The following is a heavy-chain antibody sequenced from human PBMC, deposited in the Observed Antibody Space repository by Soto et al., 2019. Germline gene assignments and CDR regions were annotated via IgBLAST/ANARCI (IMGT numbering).Heavy chain of an antibody. CDR2: VYYTGST. CDR3: ASSKYDVVAGSVWFDP. J-gene: IGHJ5*02. CDR1: GGSISGSY. D-gene: IGHD2-21*01. Sequence: PXETLSLTCSVSGGSISGSYWSWIRQSPGKGLEWLGYVYYTGSTNYSPSLRSRVSISVDTSKNEFSLSLNSVTAADTAVYFCASSKYDVVAGSVWFDPWGQGTLVTVSS. V-gene: IGHV4-59*12.